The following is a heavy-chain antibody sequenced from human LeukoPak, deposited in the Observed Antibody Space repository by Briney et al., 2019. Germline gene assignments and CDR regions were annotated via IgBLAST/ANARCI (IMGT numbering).Heavy chain of an antibody. D-gene: IGHD3-10*01. CDR3: ARDLSEYGWFGELYY. J-gene: IGHJ4*02. CDR2: INSDGSST. CDR1: GFTFSSYW. V-gene: IGHV3-74*01. Sequence: LSGGSLRLSCAASGFTFSSYWMHGVRQAPGKGLVWVSRINSDGSSTNYADSVKGRFTISRDNAKNTLYLQMNSLRAEDTAVYYCARDLSEYGWFGELYYWGQGTLVSVSS.